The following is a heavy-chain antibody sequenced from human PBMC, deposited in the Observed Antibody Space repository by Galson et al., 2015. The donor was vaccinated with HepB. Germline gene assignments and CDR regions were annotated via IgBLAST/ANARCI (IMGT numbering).Heavy chain of an antibody. D-gene: IGHD3-10*01. CDR3: TRRAGGGSWYYFDY. V-gene: IGHV3-66*02. Sequence: SLRLSCAASGLTISNNYMSWVRQAPGEGLEWVSLIYSGGSTYYADSVKSRFTISRDESRNTLYLQMNSLSTEDTAVYYCTRRAGGGSWYYFDYWGQGTLVTVSS. CDR2: IYSGGST. J-gene: IGHJ4*02. CDR1: GLTISNNY.